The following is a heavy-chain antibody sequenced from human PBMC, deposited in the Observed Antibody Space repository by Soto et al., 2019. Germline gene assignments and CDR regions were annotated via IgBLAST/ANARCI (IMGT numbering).Heavy chain of an antibody. CDR2: MNPNSGNT. V-gene: IGHV1-8*01. CDR1: GYTFTSFN. J-gene: IGHJ4*02. CDR3: LRYGAAATY. D-gene: IGHD2-8*01. Sequence: ASVNVSCKASGYTFTSFNINWVRQAPGQGLEWMGWMNPNSGNTGYSQKFQDRITLTRDTSTTTAYMELSSLTSDDSALYFCLRYGAAATYWGQGTQVTVSS.